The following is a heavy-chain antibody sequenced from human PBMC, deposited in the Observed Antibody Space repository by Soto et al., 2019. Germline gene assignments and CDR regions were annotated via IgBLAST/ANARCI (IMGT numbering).Heavy chain of an antibody. V-gene: IGHV3-33*01. J-gene: IGHJ3*02. Sequence: QVQLVEFGGGVVQPGRSLRLSCAASGFTFSTYGMHWVRQAPDKGLEWVAHIWHDGSNTYYTDSVKGRFTISRDNSKNTLYLQMNGLRAEDTAVYYCVTEIGWLHAFDIWGQGTMVTVSS. CDR2: IWHDGSNT. D-gene: IGHD6-19*01. CDR1: GFTFSTYG. CDR3: VTEIGWLHAFDI.